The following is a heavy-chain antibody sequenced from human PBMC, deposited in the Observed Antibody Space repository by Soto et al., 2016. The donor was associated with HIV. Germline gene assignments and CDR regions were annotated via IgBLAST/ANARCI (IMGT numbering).Heavy chain of an antibody. D-gene: IGHD3-10*01. J-gene: IGHJ4*02. CDR3: TKRAPAVGEFPSDY. Sequence: EVQLVESGGGLVKPGGSLRLSCVASGFTFSNAWMSWVRQVPGKGLEWIGRIKSKIDDGTIDYAAPVKGRFTISRDDSKNTLYLQVNSLKIEDTAVYYCTKRAPAVGEFPSDYWGQGILVTVSS. CDR1: GFTFSNAW. CDR2: IKSKIDDGTI. V-gene: IGHV3-15*01.